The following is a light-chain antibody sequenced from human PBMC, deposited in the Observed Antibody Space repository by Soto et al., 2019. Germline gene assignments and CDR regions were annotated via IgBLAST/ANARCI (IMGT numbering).Light chain of an antibody. V-gene: IGKV3-11*01. CDR3: QQRSNWPPIT. J-gene: IGKJ5*01. CDR2: DAS. Sequence: EIVLTQSPATLSLSPGERATLSCRASQSVSSYLAWYQQKPGQAPRLLIYDASNRATGIPARFSGSGSGTDFTLPISSLEPDDFAVYYCQQRSNWPPITFGPGTRLEIK. CDR1: QSVSSY.